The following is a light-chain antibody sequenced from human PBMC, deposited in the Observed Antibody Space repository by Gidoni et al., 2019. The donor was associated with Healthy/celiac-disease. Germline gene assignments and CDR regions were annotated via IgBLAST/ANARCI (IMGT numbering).Light chain of an antibody. CDR2: AAS. Sequence: DIQMTQSPSSLSASVGDRVTITCRASQSISSYLNWYQQKPEKAPKLLIYAASSLQSGVPSRFSGSGSGTDFTLTISSLQPEDFATYYCQQSYSTPPAFGGGTKVEIK. CDR3: QQSYSTPPA. V-gene: IGKV1-39*01. J-gene: IGKJ4*01. CDR1: QSISSY.